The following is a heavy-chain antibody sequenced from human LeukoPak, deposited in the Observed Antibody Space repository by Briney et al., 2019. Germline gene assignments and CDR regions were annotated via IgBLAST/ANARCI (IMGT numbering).Heavy chain of an antibody. Sequence: ASVKVSCKASGYTFTSYYMHWVRQAPGQGLEWMGIINPSGGSTSYAQKFQGRVTMTRDTSTSTVYMELSSLRSEDTAVYYCAKPLYGVLGKSPVDYWGQGTLVTVSS. J-gene: IGHJ4*02. CDR1: GYTFTSYY. CDR3: AKPLYGVLGKSPVDY. D-gene: IGHD4-17*01. CDR2: INPSGGST. V-gene: IGHV1-46*01.